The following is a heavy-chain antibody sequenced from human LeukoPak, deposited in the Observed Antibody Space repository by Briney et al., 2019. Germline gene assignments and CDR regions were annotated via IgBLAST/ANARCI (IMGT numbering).Heavy chain of an antibody. J-gene: IGHJ4*02. CDR2: ISGSGGST. V-gene: IGHV3-23*01. D-gene: IGHD5-12*01. CDR3: TSQVDIVATLDY. Sequence: PGGSLRLSCAASGFTFSSYAMSWVRQAPGKGLEWVSAISGSGGSTYYADSVKGRFTISRDNSKNTLYLQMNSLRAEDTAVYYCTSQVDIVATLDYWGQGTLVTVSS. CDR1: GFTFSSYA.